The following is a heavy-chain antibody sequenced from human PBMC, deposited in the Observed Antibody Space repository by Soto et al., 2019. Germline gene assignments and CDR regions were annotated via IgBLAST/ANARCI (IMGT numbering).Heavy chain of an antibody. CDR2: IWYDGSNK. J-gene: IGHJ6*02. CDR1: GFTFSSHG. D-gene: IGHD3-3*01. Sequence: GGSLRLSCAASGFTFSSHGMHWVRQAPGKGLEWVAVIWYDGSNKYYADSVKGRFTISRDNSKNTLYLQMNSLRAEDTAVYYCASYDFWSGSRALYGMDVWGQGTTVTVSS. CDR3: ASYDFWSGSRALYGMDV. V-gene: IGHV3-33*01.